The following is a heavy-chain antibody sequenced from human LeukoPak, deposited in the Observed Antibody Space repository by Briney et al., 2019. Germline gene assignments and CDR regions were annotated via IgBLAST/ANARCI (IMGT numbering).Heavy chain of an antibody. CDR3: AKDYFLVDS. D-gene: IGHD3-3*01. Sequence: RAGGSLRLSCAASGFTFTNYAMTWVRQAPGKGLEWVSTSTGSGESTYYADSVKGRFTISRDNSKNTLFLQMNSLRAEDTAVYYCAKDYFLVDSWGQGTLVTVSA. V-gene: IGHV3-23*01. CDR1: GFTFTNYA. J-gene: IGHJ4*02. CDR2: STGSGEST.